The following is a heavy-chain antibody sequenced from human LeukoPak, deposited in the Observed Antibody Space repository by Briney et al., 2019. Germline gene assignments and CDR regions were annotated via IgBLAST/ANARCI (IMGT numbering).Heavy chain of an antibody. Sequence: GGSLRLSCAASGFTFSSYGMHWVRQAPGKGLEWVAVISYDGSNKYYADSVKGRFTISRDNSKNTLYLQMNSLRAEDTAVYYCARDSPYDFWSGYWGDWGQGTLVTVSS. CDR2: ISYDGSNK. CDR3: ARDSPYDFWSGYWGD. V-gene: IGHV3-30*03. D-gene: IGHD3-3*01. CDR1: GFTFSSYG. J-gene: IGHJ4*02.